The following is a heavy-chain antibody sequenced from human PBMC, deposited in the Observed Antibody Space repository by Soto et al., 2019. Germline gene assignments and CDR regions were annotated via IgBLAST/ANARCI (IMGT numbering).Heavy chain of an antibody. J-gene: IGHJ6*02. Sequence: QVQLVQSGAEVKKPGSSVKVSCKASGGTFGSYAISWVRQAPGLGLEWMGGIIPIPGTANYAQKFQGRVTIAADESTSTAYMELSRLRSEDTAVYYCARSQGSSTSLEIYYYYYYGMDVWGQGTTVTVSS. V-gene: IGHV1-69*01. D-gene: IGHD2-2*01. CDR3: ARSQGSSTSLEIYYYYYYGMDV. CDR2: IIPIPGTA. CDR1: GGTFGSYA.